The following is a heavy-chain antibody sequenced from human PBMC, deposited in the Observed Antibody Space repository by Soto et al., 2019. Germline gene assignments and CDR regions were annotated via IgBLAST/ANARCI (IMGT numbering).Heavy chain of an antibody. D-gene: IGHD3-10*01. CDR1: GFTFSSYA. V-gene: IGHV3-30-3*01. J-gene: IGHJ4*02. CDR3: ARPDYGSGSFPDY. CDR2: ISYDGSNK. Sequence: QVQLVESGGGVVQPGRSLRLSCAASGFTFSSYAMQWVRQAPGKGLEWVAVISYDGSNKYYAESVKGRFTISRDNSKNTKSLQMNSLRAEDTAVNYCARPDYGSGSFPDYWGQGTLVTVSS.